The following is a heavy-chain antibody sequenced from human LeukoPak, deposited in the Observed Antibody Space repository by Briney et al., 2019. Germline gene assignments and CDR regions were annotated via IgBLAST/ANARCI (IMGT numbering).Heavy chain of an antibody. V-gene: IGHV1-2*02. CDR3: ARISRAASEKYYVDY. J-gene: IGHJ4*02. CDR2: INPNSGGT. Sequence: ASVKVSCKASGYTFTGYYMHWVRQAPGQGLEWMGWINPNSGGTNHAQKFQGRVTMTRDTSISTAYMELSRLRSDDTAVYYCARISRAASEKYYVDYWGQGTLVTV. CDR1: GYTFTGYY. D-gene: IGHD6-13*01.